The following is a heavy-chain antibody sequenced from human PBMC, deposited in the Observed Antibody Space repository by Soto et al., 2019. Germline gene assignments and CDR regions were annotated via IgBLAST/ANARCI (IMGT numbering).Heavy chain of an antibody. CDR2: ISASGSSI. CDR1: GFTFSNYA. J-gene: IGHJ4*02. CDR3: AKGTMVRGVYPLDY. Sequence: EVQLLESGGGLVQPEGSLRLSCAVSGFTFSNYAMTWVRQAPGKGLEWVSGISASGSSIYEADSVKGRCTISRDNSKNTLYFQMNSLRAEDTAIYYCAKGTMVRGVYPLDYWGQGSLVTVSS. D-gene: IGHD3-10*01. V-gene: IGHV3-23*01.